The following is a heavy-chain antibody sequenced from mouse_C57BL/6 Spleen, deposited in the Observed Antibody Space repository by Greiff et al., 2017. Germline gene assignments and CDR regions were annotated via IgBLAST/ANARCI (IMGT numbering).Heavy chain of an antibody. CDR2: INPSSGYT. Sequence: VQLQQSGAELANPGASVKLSCKASGYTLTSSWMHWVKQRPGLGLEWIGYINPSSGYTKYNQKFQVQATVTADKSSSTAYMQLSSLTYEDSAVYYIARSMSSVVATDAMDYWGHGTSVTVSS. CDR1: GYTLTSSW. D-gene: IGHD1-1*01. V-gene: IGHV1-7*01. J-gene: IGHJ4*01. CDR3: ARSMSSVVATDAMDY.